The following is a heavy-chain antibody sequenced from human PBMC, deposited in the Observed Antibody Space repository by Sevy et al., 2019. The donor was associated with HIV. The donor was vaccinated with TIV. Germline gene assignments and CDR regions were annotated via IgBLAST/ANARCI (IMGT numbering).Heavy chain of an antibody. CDR1: GFDFSIYS. Sequence: GESLKISCAASGFDFSIYSMSWVRQAPGKGLEWVSTLSFGCGKINYADSVKGRFTISRDNSKGSVYLQMNNMRVQDTAVYYCAREGCTKPHDYWGQGTLVTVSS. V-gene: IGHV3-23*01. CDR2: LSFGCGKI. D-gene: IGHD2-8*01. J-gene: IGHJ4*02. CDR3: AREGCTKPHDY.